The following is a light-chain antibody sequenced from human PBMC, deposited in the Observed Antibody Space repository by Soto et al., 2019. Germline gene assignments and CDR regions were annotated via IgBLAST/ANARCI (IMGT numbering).Light chain of an antibody. CDR2: DVS. CDR3: SSFTGTSYV. Sequence: QSALTQPGSVSGSPGQAITISGTGASSDVGGNNYVSWYQQYPGKAPKLMVCDVSNRPSGVSNRFSGSKSGNTASLTISGLQAQDEADYYCSSFTGTSYVFGTGTKLTVL. CDR1: SSDVGGNNY. V-gene: IGLV2-14*01. J-gene: IGLJ1*01.